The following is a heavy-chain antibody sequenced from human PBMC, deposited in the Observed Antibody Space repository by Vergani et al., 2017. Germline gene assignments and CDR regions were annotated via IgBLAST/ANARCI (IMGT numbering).Heavy chain of an antibody. CDR1: GFALNRHA. CDR2: ISFDGTNE. V-gene: IGHV3-30-3*01. J-gene: IGHJ4*02. CDR3: VRDRGLCAGGSCYTEAWDY. Sequence: QVQLVESGGGVVQPGTSLRLSCVVSGFALNRHAMYWVRQAPGKGLEWVVGISFDGTNEYYPDLVKGRFTISRDNAKNTLYLQVRSLRLEDTGVYHCVRDRGLCAGGSCYTEAWDYWGQGTPVTVSS. D-gene: IGHD2-2*02.